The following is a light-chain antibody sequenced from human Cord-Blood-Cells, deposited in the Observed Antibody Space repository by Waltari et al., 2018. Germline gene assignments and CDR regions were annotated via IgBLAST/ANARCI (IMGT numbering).Light chain of an antibody. CDR3: CSYAGSWV. Sequence: SALTQPASVSGSPGQSLTISLTSTSRDVGSFNLVSWYQKHPGKAPKLMIYEGSTRPSGVSNRFSGSKSGNTASLTISGLQAEDEADYYCCSYAGSWVFGGGTKLTVL. CDR1: SRDVGSFNL. J-gene: IGLJ3*02. CDR2: EGS. V-gene: IGLV2-23*01.